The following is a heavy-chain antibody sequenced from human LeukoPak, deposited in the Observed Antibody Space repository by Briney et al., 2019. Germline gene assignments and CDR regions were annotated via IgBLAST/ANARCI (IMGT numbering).Heavy chain of an antibody. CDR3: ASRLPAAESAWFDP. J-gene: IGHJ5*02. D-gene: IGHD2-2*01. V-gene: IGHV1-69*13. CDR2: IIPIFGTA. Sequence: SVNVSCTASGGTFSSYAISWVRQAPGQGLEWMGGIIPIFGTANYAQKFQGRVTITADESASTAYMELSSLRSEDTAVYYCASRLPAAESAWFDPWGQGTLVTVSS. CDR1: GGTFSSYA.